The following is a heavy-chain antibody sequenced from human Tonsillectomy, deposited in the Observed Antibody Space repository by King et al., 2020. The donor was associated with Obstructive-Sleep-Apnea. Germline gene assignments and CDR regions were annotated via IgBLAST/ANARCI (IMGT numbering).Heavy chain of an antibody. V-gene: IGHV4-59*08. D-gene: IGHD6-19*01. CDR1: GGSISSYY. J-gene: IGHJ4*02. CDR2: IYYSGST. CDR3: ARGGWYYFDY. Sequence: VQLQESGPGLAKPSETLSLTCTVSGGSISSYYWSWIRQPPGKGLEWIGYIYYSGSTNYNTSLKSRVTISVDTSKSQFSLELSSVTAADTAVYYCARGGWYYFDYWGQGTLVTVSS.